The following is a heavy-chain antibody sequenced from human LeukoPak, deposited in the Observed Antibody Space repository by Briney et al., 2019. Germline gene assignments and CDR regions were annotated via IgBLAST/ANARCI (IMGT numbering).Heavy chain of an antibody. J-gene: IGHJ6*03. Sequence: SETLSLTCTVSGGSYSGYYRSWIRQPPGKGLEWIGYIYYSGSTNYNPSLKSRVTISVDTSKNQFSLKLSSVTTADTAVYYCAGSFYSSGGDYCYMDVWGKGTTVTVSS. D-gene: IGHD6-19*01. CDR1: GGSYSGYY. CDR2: IYYSGST. V-gene: IGHV4-59*01. CDR3: AGSFYSSGGDYCYMDV.